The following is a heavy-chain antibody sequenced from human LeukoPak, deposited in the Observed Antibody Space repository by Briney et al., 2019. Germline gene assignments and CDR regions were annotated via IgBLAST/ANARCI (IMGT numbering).Heavy chain of an antibody. CDR2: ISSSSSYI. J-gene: IGHJ5*02. Sequence: NPGGSLRLSCAASGFTFSSYSMNWVRQAPGKGLEWVSSISSSSSYIYYADSVKGRFTISRDNAKNTLYLQMNSLRAEDTAVYYCARGLLVAVAGSKGRRPNWSDPWGQGTLVTVSS. D-gene: IGHD6-19*01. V-gene: IGHV3-21*01. CDR3: ARGLLVAVAGSKGRRPNWSDP. CDR1: GFTFSSYS.